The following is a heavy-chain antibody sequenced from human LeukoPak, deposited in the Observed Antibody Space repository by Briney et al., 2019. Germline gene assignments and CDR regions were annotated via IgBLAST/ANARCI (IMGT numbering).Heavy chain of an antibody. Sequence: QPGGPLRLSCVASGFTFSNYWMHWFRQVPGRGLVWVSRINSDGSSTNTADSVKGRFTLSRDTAKNTLYLQMNSLRAEDTAVYYCARVGYFDWIAPGDQYYLGLDVWGQGTTVTVSS. J-gene: IGHJ6*02. CDR1: GFTFSNYW. V-gene: IGHV3-74*01. CDR2: INSDGSST. CDR3: ARVGYFDWIAPGDQYYLGLDV. D-gene: IGHD3-9*01.